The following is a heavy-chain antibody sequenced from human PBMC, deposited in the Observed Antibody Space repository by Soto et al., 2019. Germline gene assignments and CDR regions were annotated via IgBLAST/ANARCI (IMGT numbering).Heavy chain of an antibody. V-gene: IGHV4-31*03. CDR3: ARHGLVQAAHKNLYYYYGMDV. CDR2: IYYSGST. Sequence: SETLSLTCTVSGGSISSGGYYWSWIRQHPGKGLVWIGYIYYSGSTYYSPSLKSRVTISVDTSKNQFSLKLSSVTAADTAVYYCARHGLVQAAHKNLYYYYGMDVWGQGTTVTVSS. J-gene: IGHJ6*02. D-gene: IGHD2-2*01. CDR1: GGSISSGGYY.